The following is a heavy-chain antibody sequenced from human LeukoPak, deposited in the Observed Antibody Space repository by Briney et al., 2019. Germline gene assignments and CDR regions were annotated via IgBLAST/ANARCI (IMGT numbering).Heavy chain of an antibody. J-gene: IGHJ3*02. CDR3: AKDTPLTYYYDSSGYYGIPFDI. Sequence: PGGSLRLSCAASGFTFSSYEMNWVRQAPGKGLEWVSYISSSGSTIYYADSVKGRFTTSRDNAKNSLYLQMNSLRAEDTAVYYCAKDTPLTYYYDSSGYYGIPFDIWGQGTMVTVSS. V-gene: IGHV3-48*03. CDR1: GFTFSSYE. CDR2: ISSSGSTI. D-gene: IGHD3-22*01.